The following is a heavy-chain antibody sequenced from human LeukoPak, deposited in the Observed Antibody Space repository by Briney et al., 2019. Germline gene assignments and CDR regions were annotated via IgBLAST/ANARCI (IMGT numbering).Heavy chain of an antibody. Sequence: ASVKISCKTSGYTFSRYNMNWVRQAPGQGPEWMGWINSNTGNPTYAQGFTGRFVFSLDTSVSTAYLQISSLKAEDTAVYYCARDALGYLDYWGQGTLVTVSS. CDR2: INSNTGNP. CDR1: GYTFSRYN. V-gene: IGHV7-4-1*02. J-gene: IGHJ4*02. CDR3: ARDALGYLDY.